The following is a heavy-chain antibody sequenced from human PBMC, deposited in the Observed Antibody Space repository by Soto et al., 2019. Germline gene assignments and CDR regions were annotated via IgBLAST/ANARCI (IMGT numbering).Heavy chain of an antibody. CDR2: IIPIFGTA. CDR3: ASWDSGGAELRDV. CDR1: GGTFSSYA. J-gene: IGHJ6*01. V-gene: IGHV1-69*13. D-gene: IGHD3-16*01. Sequence: ASVKVSCKASGGTFSSYAISWVRQAPGQGLEWMGGIIPIFGTANYAQKFQGRVTITADETTSTAYMELSSLRSEDTAVYYCASWDSGGAELRDVWRQGTTVTLCS.